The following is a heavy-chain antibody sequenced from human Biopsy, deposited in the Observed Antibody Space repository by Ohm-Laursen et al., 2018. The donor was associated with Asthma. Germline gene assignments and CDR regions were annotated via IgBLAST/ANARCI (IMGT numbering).Heavy chain of an antibody. J-gene: IGHJ5*02. CDR2: INAGDGKL. Sequence: ASVKVSCKASGYTFTHYAIHWLRQAPGQRPEWMGWINAGDGKLEYSGKFQGRVTITRDTSATTAYMELSSLTSGDTAVYYCARDGNWCRLRNCSPPGYWFDPWGQGTLVTVSS. CDR1: GYTFTHYA. D-gene: IGHD2-8*02. CDR3: ARDGNWCRLRNCSPPGYWFDP. V-gene: IGHV1-3*01.